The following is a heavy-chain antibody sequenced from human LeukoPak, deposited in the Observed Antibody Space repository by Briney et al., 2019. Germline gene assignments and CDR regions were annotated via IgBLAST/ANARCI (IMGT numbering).Heavy chain of an antibody. V-gene: IGHV4-39*07. Sequence: PSETLSLTCTVSGGSISSSSYYWGWIRQPPGKGLEWIGSIYYSGSTYYNPSLKSRVTISVDTSKNQFSLKLSSVTAADTAVYYCARGSLLWFGELLTNWGQGTLVTVSS. CDR1: GGSISSSSYY. D-gene: IGHD3-10*01. J-gene: IGHJ4*02. CDR3: ARGSLLWFGELLTN. CDR2: IYYSGST.